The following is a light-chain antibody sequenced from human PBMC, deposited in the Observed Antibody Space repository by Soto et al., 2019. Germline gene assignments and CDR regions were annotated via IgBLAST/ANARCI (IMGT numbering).Light chain of an antibody. CDR2: GAS. V-gene: IGKV3-20*01. CDR3: QQYGSSPLT. CDR1: QSVSSSY. J-gene: IGKJ4*01. Sequence: LTQSPSSLSASVGDRATLSCRASQSVSSSYLAWYQQKPGQAPRLLIYGASSRATGIPDRFSGSGSGTDFTLTISRLEPEDFAVYYCQQYGSSPLTFGGGTKVDIK.